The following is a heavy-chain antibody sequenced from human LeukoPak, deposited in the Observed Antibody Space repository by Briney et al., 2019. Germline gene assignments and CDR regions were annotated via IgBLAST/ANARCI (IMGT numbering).Heavy chain of an antibody. CDR3: ARGGYCSSTSCWDYGMDV. J-gene: IGHJ6*02. D-gene: IGHD2-2*01. CDR2: INPNSGGT. V-gene: IGHV1-2*02. Sequence: ASVKVSCKASGYTFTGYYMHWVRQAPGQGLEWMGWINPNSGGTNYAQKFQGRVTMTRDTSIGTAYMELSRLRSDDTAVYYCARGGYCSSTSCWDYGMDVWGQGTTVTVSS. CDR1: GYTFTGYY.